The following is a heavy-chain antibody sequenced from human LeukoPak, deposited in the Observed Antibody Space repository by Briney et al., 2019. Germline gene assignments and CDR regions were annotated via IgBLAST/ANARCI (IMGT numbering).Heavy chain of an antibody. D-gene: IGHD4/OR15-4a*01. CDR2: ISYSGGST. CDR3: ARDSIYGDNRPFDY. Sequence: GGSLRLSCAASGFTFNRYAMSWVRQAPGMGLEWVSGISYSGGSTYYADSVKGRFTISRDNSKNMLSLLMNSLRGEDTAVYYCARDSIYGDNRPFDYWGQGTLVTVSS. V-gene: IGHV3-23*01. CDR1: GFTFNRYA. J-gene: IGHJ4*02.